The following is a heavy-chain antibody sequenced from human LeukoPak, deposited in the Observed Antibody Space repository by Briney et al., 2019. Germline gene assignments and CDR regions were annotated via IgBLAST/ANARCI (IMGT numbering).Heavy chain of an antibody. CDR2: IFIGGSS. CDR3: ARGSLLIHGWFLDY. V-gene: IGHV4-4*07. CDR1: GGSISSYY. D-gene: IGHD6-19*01. Sequence: SETLSLTCTGSGGSISSYYWSWIRQPPGKGLEWIGRIFIGGSSNYSPSLRSRVTMSVDASKNQFSLKLSSVTAADTAVYYCARGSLLIHGWFLDYLGQGTLVTVSS. J-gene: IGHJ4*02.